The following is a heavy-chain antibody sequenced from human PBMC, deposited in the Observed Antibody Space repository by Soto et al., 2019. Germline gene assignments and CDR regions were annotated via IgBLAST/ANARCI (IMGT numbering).Heavy chain of an antibody. CDR1: GGSISSYY. Sequence: SETLSLTCTVSGGSISSYYWSWIRQPPGKGLEWIGYIYYSGSTNYNPSLKSRVTISVDTSKNQFSLKLSSVTAADTAVYYCARHVPDYGDYVGYYFDYWGQGTLVTVSS. V-gene: IGHV4-59*08. CDR3: ARHVPDYGDYVGYYFDY. D-gene: IGHD4-17*01. J-gene: IGHJ4*02. CDR2: IYYSGST.